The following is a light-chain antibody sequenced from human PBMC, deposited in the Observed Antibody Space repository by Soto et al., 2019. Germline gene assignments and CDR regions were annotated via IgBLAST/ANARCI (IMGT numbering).Light chain of an antibody. CDR1: QSVSSN. Sequence: EIVMTQSPATLSVSPGERATLSCRASQSVSSNLAWYQQKPGQAPRLLIYGASTRATGIPARISGSGSGTEVTLTISSLQSEDFAIYYCQQYDEWSPSYTFVQGTKLEI. J-gene: IGKJ2*01. CDR3: QQYDEWSPSYT. V-gene: IGKV3-15*01. CDR2: GAS.